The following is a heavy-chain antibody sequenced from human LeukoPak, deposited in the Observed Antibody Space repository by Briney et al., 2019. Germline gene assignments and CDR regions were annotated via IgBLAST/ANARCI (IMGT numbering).Heavy chain of an antibody. J-gene: IGHJ4*02. CDR3: ARGAPNYYGSGSYYLVDY. CDR2: INHSGST. CDR1: DGSFSGYY. Sequence: PSETLSLTCAVYDGSFSGYYWSWIRQPPGKGLEWIGEINHSGSTNYNPSLKSRVTISVDTSKNQFSLKLSSVTAADTAVYYCARGAPNYYGSGSYYLVDYWGQETLVTVSS. V-gene: IGHV4-34*01. D-gene: IGHD3-10*01.